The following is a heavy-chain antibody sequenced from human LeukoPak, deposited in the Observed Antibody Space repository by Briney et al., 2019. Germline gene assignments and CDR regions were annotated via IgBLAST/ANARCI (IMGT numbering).Heavy chain of an antibody. CDR3: AKDQYYYDSSGYSLDY. CDR2: ISGSGGNT. D-gene: IGHD3-22*01. Sequence: GGSLRLSCAASGFTFSSYAMSWVRQAPGKGLEWVSAISGSGGNTYYADSVKGRFTISRDNSKNTLYLQMNSLRAEDTAVYYCAKDQYYYDSSGYSLDYWGQGTLVTVSS. CDR1: GFTFSSYA. J-gene: IGHJ4*02. V-gene: IGHV3-23*01.